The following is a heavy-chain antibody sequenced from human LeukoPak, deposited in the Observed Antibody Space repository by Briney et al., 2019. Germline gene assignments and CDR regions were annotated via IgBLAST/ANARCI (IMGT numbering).Heavy chain of an antibody. CDR2: IYYSGST. J-gene: IGHJ6*02. Sequence: SETLSLTCTVSGGSISSYYWSWIRQPPGKGLEWIGYIYYSGSTNYNPSLKSRVTISVDTSKNQFSLKLSSVTAADTAVYYCARDPTKITMIVVASWGKYGMDVWGQGTTVTVSS. D-gene: IGHD3-22*01. CDR1: GGSISSYY. CDR3: ARDPTKITMIVVASWGKYGMDV. V-gene: IGHV4-59*12.